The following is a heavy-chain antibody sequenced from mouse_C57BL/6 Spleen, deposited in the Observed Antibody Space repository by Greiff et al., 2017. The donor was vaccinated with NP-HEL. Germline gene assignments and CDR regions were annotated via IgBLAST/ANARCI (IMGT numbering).Heavy chain of an antibody. Sequence: EVMLVESGGGLVKPGGSLKLSCAASGFTFSDYGMHWVRQAPEKGLEWVAYISSGSSTIYYADTVKGRFTISRDNAKNTLFLQMTSLRSEDTAMYYCARAPYYYGSSYGSFDVWGPGTTVTVSS. D-gene: IGHD1-1*01. J-gene: IGHJ1*01. V-gene: IGHV5-17*01. CDR2: ISSGSSTI. CDR1: GFTFSDYG. CDR3: ARAPYYYGSSYGSFDV.